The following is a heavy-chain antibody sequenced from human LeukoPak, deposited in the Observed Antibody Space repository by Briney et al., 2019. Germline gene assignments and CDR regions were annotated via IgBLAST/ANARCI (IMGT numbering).Heavy chain of an antibody. CDR1: GGTFSSYA. Sequence: ASVKVSCKASGGTFSSYAISWVRQAPGQGLEWMGRIIPILGIANYAQKFQGRVTITADKSTSTAYMELSSLRSEDTAVYYCARVDTAMDTTIDYWGQGTLVTVSS. J-gene: IGHJ4*02. D-gene: IGHD5-18*01. CDR2: IIPILGIA. V-gene: IGHV1-69*04. CDR3: ARVDTAMDTTIDY.